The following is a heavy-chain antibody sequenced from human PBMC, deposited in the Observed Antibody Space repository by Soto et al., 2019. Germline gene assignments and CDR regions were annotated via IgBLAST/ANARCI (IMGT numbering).Heavy chain of an antibody. Sequence: GGSLRLSCAGSGFMFSGYWMSWVRQAPGKGLEWVANVKHDGSEKNYVDSLKGRVTISRDNAKNSLYLQMNSLTVEDTAVYYCVREQISLATVSFLLDYFGMDVWGHGTPVTVSS. CDR3: VREQISLATVSFLLDYFGMDV. CDR2: VKHDGSEK. J-gene: IGHJ6*02. CDR1: GFMFSGYW. V-gene: IGHV3-7*01. D-gene: IGHD4-4*01.